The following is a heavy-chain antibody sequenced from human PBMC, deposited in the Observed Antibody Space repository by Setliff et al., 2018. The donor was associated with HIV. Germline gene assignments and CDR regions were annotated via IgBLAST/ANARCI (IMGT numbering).Heavy chain of an antibody. J-gene: IGHJ6*03. V-gene: IGHV1-2*02. CDR2: INPNSGDT. Sequence: ASVKVSCKASGYSFTNYDIYWVRQAPGQGLEVMGWINPNSGDTNYAQKFQGRVTMTRDTSISTVYMELSRLISDDTAVYYCVRDRTHQNWGSRGHYYMDVWGKGTTVTVSS. CDR3: VRDRTHQNWGSRGHYYMDV. CDR1: GYSFTNYD. D-gene: IGHD7-27*01.